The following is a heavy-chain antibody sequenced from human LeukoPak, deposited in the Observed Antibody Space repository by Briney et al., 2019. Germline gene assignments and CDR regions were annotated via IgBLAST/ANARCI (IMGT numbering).Heavy chain of an antibody. CDR1: GFTFSSYG. J-gene: IGHJ4*02. CDR3: ARRRDWYAGFDY. CDR2: IKQDGSEK. D-gene: IGHD6-19*01. Sequence: GGSLRLSCAASGFTFSSYGMHWVRQAPGKGLEWVANIKQDGSEKYYVDSVKGRFTISRDNAKNSLYLQMNSLRAEDTAGYHCARRRDWYAGFDYWGQGTLVTVSS. V-gene: IGHV3-7*01.